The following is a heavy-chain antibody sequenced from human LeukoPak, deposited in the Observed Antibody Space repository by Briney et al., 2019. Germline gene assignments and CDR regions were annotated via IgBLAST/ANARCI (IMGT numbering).Heavy chain of an antibody. Sequence: PGGSLRLSCAASGFTFSSYAMSWVRQAPGKGLEWVSAISGSGGSTYYADSVKGRFTISRDNSKNTLYLQMNSLRAEDTAVYYCVKLVGATTDFDYWGQGTLVTVSS. CDR1: GFTFSSYA. CDR3: VKLVGATTDFDY. D-gene: IGHD1-26*01. CDR2: ISGSGGST. V-gene: IGHV3-23*01. J-gene: IGHJ4*02.